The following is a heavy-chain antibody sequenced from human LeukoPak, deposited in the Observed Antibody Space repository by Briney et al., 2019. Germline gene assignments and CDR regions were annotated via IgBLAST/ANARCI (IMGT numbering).Heavy chain of an antibody. J-gene: IGHJ5*02. CDR3: ARAPADMTLRRTNWFDP. Sequence: SETLSLTCAVYGGSFCGYYWSWIRQPPGKGLEWIGEINHSGSTNYNPSLKSRVTISVDTSKNQFSLKLSSVTAADTAVYYCARAPADMTLRRTNWFDPWGQGTLVTVSS. D-gene: IGHD4-17*01. CDR2: INHSGST. CDR1: GGSFCGYY. V-gene: IGHV4-34*01.